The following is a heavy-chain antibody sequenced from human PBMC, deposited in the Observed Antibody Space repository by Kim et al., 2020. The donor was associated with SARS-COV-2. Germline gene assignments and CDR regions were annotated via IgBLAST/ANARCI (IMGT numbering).Heavy chain of an antibody. D-gene: IGHD5-12*01. CDR3: ARDQRGYGSFDY. CDR2: IHYSGPT. CDR1: GDSISYSGYY. V-gene: IGHV4-31*03. J-gene: IGHJ4*02. Sequence: SETLSLTCSVSGDSISYSGYYWSWIRQHPGKDLEWIGYIHYSGPTYYKPSLKSRVSISVDTSKNQFSLNLNSVTAADTAVYYCARDQRGYGSFDYWGQGT.